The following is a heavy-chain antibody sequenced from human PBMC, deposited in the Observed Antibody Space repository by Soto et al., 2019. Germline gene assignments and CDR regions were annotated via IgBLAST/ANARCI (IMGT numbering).Heavy chain of an antibody. J-gene: IGHJ6*02. V-gene: IGHV1-69*01. CDR3: TRVLGYTFEPGKTRYYAMDV. D-gene: IGHD5-18*01. Sequence: QVQLVQSGAEVKKPGSSVTVSCKTSGGTFSKDAINWVRQAPGQGLEWMGLLIPVFGSPIYAQKFQGRIMLTAYESTRTAFKDRGSLRSEDTAVYYCTRVLGYTFEPGKTRYYAMDVWGQGTTVSVSS. CDR1: GGTFSKDA. CDR2: LIPVFGSP.